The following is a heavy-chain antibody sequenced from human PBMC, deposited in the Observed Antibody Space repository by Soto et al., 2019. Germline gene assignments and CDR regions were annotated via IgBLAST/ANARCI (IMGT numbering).Heavy chain of an antibody. V-gene: IGHV1-8*01. Sequence: QVQLVQSGAEVKKPGASVKVSCKASGYTFTSYDINWVRQATGQGLEWMGWMNPNSGNTGYAQKFQGRVTMTRNTSISTAYMELSSLRSEDTAVYYCARTAAFHWGLHLGELVGQDWFDPWGQGTLVTVSS. CDR1: GYTFTSYD. D-gene: IGHD3-16*01. CDR2: MNPNSGNT. J-gene: IGHJ5*02. CDR3: ARTAAFHWGLHLGELVGQDWFDP.